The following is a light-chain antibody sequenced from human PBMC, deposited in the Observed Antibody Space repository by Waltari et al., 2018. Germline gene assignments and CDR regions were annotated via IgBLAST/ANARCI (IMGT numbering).Light chain of an antibody. Sequence: DIQMTQSPSSLSASVGDSVTISCRSSQIISTHLTWYQQRPGKAPKLLIYAASSLQSGVPSRFSGGGSGTDFTLTISSLQPEDFATYYCQQSYTSPRTFGQGTKVEIK. CDR1: QIISTH. V-gene: IGKV1-39*01. J-gene: IGKJ1*01. CDR3: QQSYTSPRT. CDR2: AAS.